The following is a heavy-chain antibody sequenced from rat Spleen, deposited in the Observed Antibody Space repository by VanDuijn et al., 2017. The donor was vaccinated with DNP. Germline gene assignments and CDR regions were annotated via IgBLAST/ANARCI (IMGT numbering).Heavy chain of an antibody. CDR3: TLNNYFDY. Sequence: EVQLVESGGGLVQPGRSLKLSCAASGFIFSNYDMAWVRQTPTKGLEWVASIPSSGSSTYYRDSVKGRFTISRDNAKSSLYLQMDSLRSEDTATYYCTLNNYFDYWGQGVMVTVSS. CDR1: GFIFSNYD. V-gene: IGHV5-27*01. D-gene: IGHD3-5*01. J-gene: IGHJ2*01. CDR2: IPSSGSST.